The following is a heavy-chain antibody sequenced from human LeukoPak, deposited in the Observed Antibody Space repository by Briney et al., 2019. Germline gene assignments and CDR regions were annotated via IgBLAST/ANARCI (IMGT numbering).Heavy chain of an antibody. J-gene: IGHJ4*02. CDR1: GYSISSGYY. Sequence: ASETLSLTCTVSGYSISSGYYWGWIRQPPGKGLEWIGSIYRSGNTYYNPSLKSRVTISVDTSTDQFSLKVNSFTATDAAVYDCVRDNYVPDYWGQGTLVTVSS. V-gene: IGHV4-38-2*02. D-gene: IGHD3-16*01. CDR2: IYRSGNT. CDR3: VRDNYVPDY.